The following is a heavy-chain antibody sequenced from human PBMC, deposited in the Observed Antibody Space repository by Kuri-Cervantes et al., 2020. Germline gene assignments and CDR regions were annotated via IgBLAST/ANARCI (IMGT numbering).Heavy chain of an antibody. CDR3: ARGLTTVRFDY. D-gene: IGHD3-10*01. V-gene: IGHV1-69*02. CDR2: IIPILGIA. Sequence: SVKVSCKASGGTFSSYTISWVRQAPGQGLEWMGRIIPILGIANYAQKFQGRVTMTTDTSTSTAYMELRSLRSDDTAVYYCARGLTTVRFDYWGQGTLVTVSS. CDR1: GGTFSSYT. J-gene: IGHJ4*02.